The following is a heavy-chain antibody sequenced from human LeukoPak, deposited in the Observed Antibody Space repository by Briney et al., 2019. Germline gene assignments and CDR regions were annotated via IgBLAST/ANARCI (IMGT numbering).Heavy chain of an antibody. V-gene: IGHV3-53*01. D-gene: IGHD3-10*01. CDR2: IYSGGST. CDR3: TTVTPRITMVRGVIIGGDWFDP. Sequence: GGSLRLSCAASGFTLSNCAMTWVRQAPGKGLEWVSVIYSGGSTYYADSVKGRFTISRDNSKNTLYLQMNSLKTEDTAVYYCTTVTPRITMVRGVIIGGDWFDPWGQGTLVTVSS. CDR1: GFTLSNCA. J-gene: IGHJ5*02.